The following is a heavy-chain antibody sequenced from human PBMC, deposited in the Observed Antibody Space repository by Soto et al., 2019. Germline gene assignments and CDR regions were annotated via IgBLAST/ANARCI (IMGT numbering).Heavy chain of an antibody. CDR1: GFTFNTYA. J-gene: IGHJ4*02. Sequence: EVQLLESGGDLVQPGGSLRLSCAASGFTFNTYAMAWVRQAPGKGLEWVSGVSGSGFGTDYADSVKGRFIVSRDNSKNTVYLQMNGLRADDTGVYYCVKDSGDFDFWGPGSLVTVSS. V-gene: IGHV3-23*01. CDR3: VKDSGDFDF. D-gene: IGHD5-12*01. CDR2: VSGSGFGT.